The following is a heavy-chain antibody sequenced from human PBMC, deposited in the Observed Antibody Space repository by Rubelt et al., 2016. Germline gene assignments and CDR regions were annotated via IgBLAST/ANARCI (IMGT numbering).Heavy chain of an antibody. CDR2: ISAYNGNT. J-gene: IGHJ5*02. Sequence: QVQLVQSGAEVKKPGASVKVSCKASGYTFTSYGISWVRQAPGQGLEWMGWISAYNGNTNYAQKPQGRVTMTTDTSTSTAYMGLRSLRSDDTAVCYCARDPTTRFTSTGWFDPWGQGTLVTVSS. D-gene: IGHD5-12*01. V-gene: IGHV1-18*01. CDR3: ARDPTTRFTSTGWFDP. CDR1: GYTFTSYG.